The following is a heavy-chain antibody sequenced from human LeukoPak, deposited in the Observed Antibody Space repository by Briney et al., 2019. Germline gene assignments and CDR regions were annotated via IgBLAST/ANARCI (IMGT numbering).Heavy chain of an antibody. CDR3: ARRSDSGSYDGEDYFDY. J-gene: IGHJ4*02. CDR2: MYYDGSS. V-gene: IGHV4-39*01. CDR1: GGSINSGTFY. D-gene: IGHD1-26*01. Sequence: NTSETLSLTCTVSGGSINSGTFYWGWIRQPPGKGLEWLGSMYYDGSSYYNPSLKSRVTTSVDTSKNQFSLKLTSVTAADTAVYFCARRSDSGSYDGEDYFDYWGQGTLVTVSS.